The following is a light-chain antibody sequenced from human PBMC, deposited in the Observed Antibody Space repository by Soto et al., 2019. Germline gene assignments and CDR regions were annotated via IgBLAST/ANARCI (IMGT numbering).Light chain of an antibody. J-gene: IGKJ4*01. V-gene: IGKV3-11*01. CDR3: QQYGNSPLT. CDR2: DAS. Sequence: EIELAKAPTGLSGSPGGRATLSCRASESVSRYLGCYQQKPVQAPRLLIYDASTTATVVPARFSGSRSGTDFTLTNISLEPGDLPVHYSQQYGNSPLTSGAGTQVDI. CDR1: ESVSRY.